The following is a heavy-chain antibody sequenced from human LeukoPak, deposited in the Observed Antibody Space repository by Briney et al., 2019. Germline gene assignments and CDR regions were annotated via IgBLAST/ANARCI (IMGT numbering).Heavy chain of an antibody. V-gene: IGHV3-30*04. Sequence: GRSLRLSCAASGFTFSSYAMHWVRQAPGKGLEWVAVISYDGSNKYHADSVKGRFTISRDNSKNTLYLQINSLRAEDTAVYYCARARIAVAGTGNWFDPWGQGTLVTVSS. D-gene: IGHD6-19*01. J-gene: IGHJ5*02. CDR3: ARARIAVAGTGNWFDP. CDR1: GFTFSSYA. CDR2: ISYDGSNK.